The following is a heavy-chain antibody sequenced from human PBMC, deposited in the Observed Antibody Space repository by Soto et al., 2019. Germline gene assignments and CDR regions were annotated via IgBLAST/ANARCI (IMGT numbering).Heavy chain of an antibody. J-gene: IGHJ4*02. CDR2: LSGSGGST. CDR1: GFTFSSYA. D-gene: IGHD3-16*01. Sequence: PGGSLRLSCAASGFTFSSYAMDWVRQAPGKGLEWVSGLSGSGGSTDYAASVKGRFTISRDNSKNTLYLQMNSLRAEDTAIYYCAKDFSLGAFDYWGQGALVTVSS. CDR3: AKDFSLGAFDY. V-gene: IGHV3-23*01.